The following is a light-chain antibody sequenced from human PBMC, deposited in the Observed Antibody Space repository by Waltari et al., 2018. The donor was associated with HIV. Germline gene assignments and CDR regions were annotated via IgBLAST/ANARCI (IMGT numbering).Light chain of an antibody. J-gene: IGLJ1*01. V-gene: IGLV2-14*01. CDR2: EVS. Sequence: QSALTQPAPVSGSPGQSITISCTRARGDVGTSNHVSWYQQLPGKAPKLIIYEVSNRPSVLSNRFSGSKSGNTASLTISGLQAEDEGYYYCSSYTSRDTFVFGTGTEVTVL. CDR3: SSYTSRDTFV. CDR1: RGDVGTSNH.